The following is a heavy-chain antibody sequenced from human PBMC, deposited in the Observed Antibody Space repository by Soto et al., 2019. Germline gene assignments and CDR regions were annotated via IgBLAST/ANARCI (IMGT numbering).Heavy chain of an antibody. J-gene: IGHJ4*02. CDR3: AKERQYPRDYFHY. CDR2: ISTNGQGI. D-gene: IGHD4-4*01. V-gene: IGHV3-23*01. Sequence: EVKLLESGGGLVQPGGSLRLSCGVSGFTVTSHGVSWVRQAPGKELECVSAISTNGQGIWYADSVKGRFTISRDISRNTVFLQMDSLRAEDTAVYYCAKERQYPRDYFHYWGQGTLVTVSS. CDR1: GFTVTSHG.